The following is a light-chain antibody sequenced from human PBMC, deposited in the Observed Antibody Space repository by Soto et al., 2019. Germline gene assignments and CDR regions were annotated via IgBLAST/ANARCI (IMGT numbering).Light chain of an antibody. CDR2: ATS. V-gene: IGKV1-9*01. CDR3: QQFNSFPRT. J-gene: IGKJ1*01. CDR1: QGISFY. Sequence: DIQLTQSPSFLSASVGDRVTITCRASQGISFYLAWYQQKPGKAPKVLIYATSTLQSGVPSRFSGSGSGTEFTLTISSLQPEDFATYDCQQFNSFPRTFGQGTKVEIK.